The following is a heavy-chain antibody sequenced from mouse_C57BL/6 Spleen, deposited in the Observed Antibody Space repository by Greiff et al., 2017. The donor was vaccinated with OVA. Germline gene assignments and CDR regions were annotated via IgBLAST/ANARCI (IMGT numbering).Heavy chain of an antibody. CDR2: INPSTGGT. CDR3: ARRGIYDPFAY. J-gene: IGHJ3*01. CDR1: GYSFTGYY. V-gene: IGHV1-42*01. D-gene: IGHD2-3*01. Sequence: VQLQQSGPELVKPGASVKISCKASGYSFTGYYMNWVKQSPEKSLEWIGEINPSTGGTTYNQKFKAKATLTVDKSSSTAYMQLKSLTSEDSAVYYCARRGIYDPFAYWGQGTLVTVSA.